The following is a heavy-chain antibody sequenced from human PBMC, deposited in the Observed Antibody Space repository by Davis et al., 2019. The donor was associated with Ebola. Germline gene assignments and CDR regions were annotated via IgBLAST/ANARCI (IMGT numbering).Heavy chain of an antibody. CDR1: GFNFGIYW. D-gene: IGHD2-15*01. J-gene: IGHJ4*02. V-gene: IGHV3-74*03. Sequence: GESLKISCAASGFNFGIYWMHWVRQVPGKGLGWVSRIKNEESSIQYADSAKGRFTISRDNGKNTLYLQMSSLRVEDTAVYYCARGPDSDLSHFDYWGQGTLVTVSS. CDR2: IKNEESSI. CDR3: ARGPDSDLSHFDY.